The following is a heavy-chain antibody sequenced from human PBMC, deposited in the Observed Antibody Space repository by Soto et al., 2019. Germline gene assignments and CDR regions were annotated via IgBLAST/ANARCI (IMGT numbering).Heavy chain of an antibody. Sequence: PSETLSLTCTVSGRSISSSSYYWGWIRQPPGKGLERIGSIYYSGSTYYNPSLKSRVTISVDTSKNQFSLKLSSVTAGATAVYYWASGSVRYGMVSFGCWGRVTLGVVSS. CDR1: GRSISSSSYY. V-gene: IGHV4-39*01. J-gene: IGHJ4*02. CDR3: ASGSVRYGMVSFGC. D-gene: IGHD3-10*01. CDR2: IYYSGST.